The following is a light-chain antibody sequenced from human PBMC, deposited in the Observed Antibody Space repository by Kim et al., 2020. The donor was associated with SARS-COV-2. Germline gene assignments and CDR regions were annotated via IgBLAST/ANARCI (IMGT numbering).Light chain of an antibody. Sequence: DIVMTQSPATLSVSPGEGATLSCRASQTISDNLAWYQQKPGQAPRLLIYDASTRPTDIPARFTASGSGTEFTLTISSLQSEDFALYYCQQYNDWPRTFGQGTKVDIK. J-gene: IGKJ2*01. CDR2: DAS. V-gene: IGKV3-15*01. CDR3: QQYNDWPRT. CDR1: QTISDN.